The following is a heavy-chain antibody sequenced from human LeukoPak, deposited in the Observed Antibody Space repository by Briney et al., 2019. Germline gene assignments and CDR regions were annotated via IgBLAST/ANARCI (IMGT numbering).Heavy chain of an antibody. CDR1: GYTFSSYA. J-gene: IGHJ3*02. V-gene: IGHV3-66*01. CDR3: ARAYCGGDCYWPGGAFDI. CDR2: IYSGGST. Sequence: GGSLRLSCAASGYTFSSYAMHWVRQAPGKGLEWVSVIYSGGSTYYADSVKGRFTISRDNSKNTLYLQMNSLRAEDTAVYYCARAYCGGDCYWPGGAFDIWGQGTMVTVSS. D-gene: IGHD2-21*02.